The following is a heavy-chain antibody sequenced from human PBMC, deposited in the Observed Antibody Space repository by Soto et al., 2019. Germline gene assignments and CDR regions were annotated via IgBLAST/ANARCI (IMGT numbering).Heavy chain of an antibody. CDR2: ISAYNGNT. V-gene: IGHV1-18*01. D-gene: IGHD2-2*01. CDR3: ALRPADGDYYYYGMDV. CDR1: GYTFTSYD. J-gene: IGHJ6*02. Sequence: ASVKVSCKASGYTFTSYDINWVRQATGQGLEWMGWISAYNGNTNYAQKLQGRVTMTTDTSTSTAYMELRSLRSDDTAVYYCALRPADGDYYYYGMDVWGQGTTVTV.